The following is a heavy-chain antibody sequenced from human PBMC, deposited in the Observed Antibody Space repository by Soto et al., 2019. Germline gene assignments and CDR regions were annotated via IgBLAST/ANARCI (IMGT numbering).Heavy chain of an antibody. V-gene: IGHV1-2*02. D-gene: IGHD2-21*02. CDR2: INPNSGGT. Sequence: ASVKVSCKASGYTFTGYYMPWVRPAPGQGLEWMVCINPNSGGTNYAQKFQGRVTMTRDTSTSTAYMELSSLRSEHTAVYYCARGTYCGGDCYLDAFDIWGQGTMVTVSS. J-gene: IGHJ3*02. CDR1: GYTFTGYY. CDR3: ARGTYCGGDCYLDAFDI.